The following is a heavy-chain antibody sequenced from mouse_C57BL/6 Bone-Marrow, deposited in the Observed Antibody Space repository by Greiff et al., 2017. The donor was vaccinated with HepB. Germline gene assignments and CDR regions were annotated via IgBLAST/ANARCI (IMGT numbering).Heavy chain of an antibody. CDR2: IYPGGGYT. D-gene: IGHD2-1*01. CDR3: ARGGNGCYFDY. J-gene: IGHJ2*01. CDR1: GYTFTNYW. Sequence: VQLKESGAELVRPGTSVKMSCKASGYTFTNYWIGWAKQRPGHGLEWIGDIYPGGGYTNYNEKFKGKATLTADKSSSTAYMQFSSLTSEDSAIYYCARGGNGCYFDYWGQGTTLTVSS. V-gene: IGHV1-63*01.